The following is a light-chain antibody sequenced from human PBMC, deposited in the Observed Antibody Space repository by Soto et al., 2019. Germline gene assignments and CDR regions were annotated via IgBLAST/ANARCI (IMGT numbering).Light chain of an antibody. CDR2: GAS. V-gene: IGKV3-15*01. CDR3: QQYNNWPPRT. Sequence: EIVMTQSPATLSVSPGERATLSCRASQSVSGNLAWYQQKPGQAPRLLIYGASTRSTVIPARFSGSGSGTEFTLTISSLQSEDFAVYYCQQYNNWPPRTFGQGTKVEIK. J-gene: IGKJ1*01. CDR1: QSVSGN.